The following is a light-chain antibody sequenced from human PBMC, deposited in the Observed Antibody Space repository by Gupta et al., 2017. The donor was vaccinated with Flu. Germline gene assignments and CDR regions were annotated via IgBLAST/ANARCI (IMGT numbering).Light chain of an antibody. CDR1: QSVSSSH. V-gene: IGKV3-20*01. Sequence: EIVLTQSPGTLSLSPGERATLSCRASQSVSSSHLAWYQQKPGQAPRLLIYGASSRATGIPDRFSGSGSGTDFTLTISRLEADDFVVYYCQHYGTSPPKTFGQGTKVEIK. CDR2: GAS. J-gene: IGKJ1*01. CDR3: QHYGTSPPKT.